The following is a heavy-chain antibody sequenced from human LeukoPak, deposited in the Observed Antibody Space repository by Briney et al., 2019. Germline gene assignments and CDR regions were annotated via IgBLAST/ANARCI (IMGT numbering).Heavy chain of an antibody. J-gene: IGHJ5*02. CDR2: MNPNSGNT. Sequence: ASVKVSCKASGYTFTSYDINWVRQATGQGLEWMGWMNPNSGNTGYAQKFRGRVTITRNTSISTAYMELSSLRSEDTAVYYCARRLGYTAMVTRFDPWGQGTLVTVSS. V-gene: IGHV1-8*03. CDR1: GYTFTSYD. D-gene: IGHD5-18*01. CDR3: ARRLGYTAMVTRFDP.